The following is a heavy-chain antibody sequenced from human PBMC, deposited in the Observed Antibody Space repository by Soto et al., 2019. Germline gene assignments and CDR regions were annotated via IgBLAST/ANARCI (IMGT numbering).Heavy chain of an antibody. CDR1: GFIFRTYN. Sequence: EVHLEESGGGLVQPGGSLRLSCAASGFIFRTYNMNWVRQAPGKGLEWVSYISSSGTIYYADSVKGRFTISRDNAKNSLYLQMNSLRAEDTAVYYCARVYGIAVAGTLDFWGQGTLVTVSS. CDR2: ISSSGTI. J-gene: IGHJ4*02. D-gene: IGHD6-19*01. V-gene: IGHV3-48*01. CDR3: ARVYGIAVAGTLDF.